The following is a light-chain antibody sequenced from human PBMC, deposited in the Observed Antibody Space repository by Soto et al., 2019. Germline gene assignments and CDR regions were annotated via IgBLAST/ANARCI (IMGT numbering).Light chain of an antibody. CDR2: GDN. CDR3: QSYDISLHNYV. J-gene: IGLJ1*01. Sequence: QSALAQPPSVSGAPGQGVSISCTGSTSNIGAPYDVHWYQHLPGTAPKLLIYGDNNRPSGVPDRFSGSKSGTSASLAITRLQAEDEADYYCQSYDISLHNYVFGTGTKVTVL. V-gene: IGLV1-40*01. CDR1: TSNIGAPYD.